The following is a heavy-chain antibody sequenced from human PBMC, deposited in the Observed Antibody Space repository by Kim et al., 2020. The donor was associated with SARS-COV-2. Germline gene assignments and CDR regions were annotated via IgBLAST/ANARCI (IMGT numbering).Heavy chain of an antibody. CDR1: GFTFTHFD. Sequence: GGSLRLSCAASGFTFTHFDMRWVRQAPGKGLEWVAVITYDGGTPYYADSLKGRFTISRDNAKNTLYLQMNSLRPEDTAVYYCAKSGTAMDRCLYYYGMDDWGQGTTVTVSS. J-gene: IGHJ6*02. CDR2: ITYDGGTP. CDR3: AKSGTAMDRCLYYYGMDD. D-gene: IGHD2-21*02. V-gene: IGHV3-30*18.